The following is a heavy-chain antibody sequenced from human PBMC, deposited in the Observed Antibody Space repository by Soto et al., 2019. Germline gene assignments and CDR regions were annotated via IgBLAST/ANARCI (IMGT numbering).Heavy chain of an antibody. J-gene: IGHJ4*02. V-gene: IGHV4-31*03. D-gene: IGHD6-13*01. CDR3: ARGYRQSGYSSSWVFDY. Sequence: QVQLQESGPGLVKPSQTLSLICTVSGGSINSGGYYWNWIRQHPGKGLVWIGYIYYSGSSYYNPFLRSRLTLSADTYENQFSLKLTSVTDAAPAVYFCARGYRQSGYSSSWVFDYWGQGTLVNVSS. CDR2: IYYSGSS. CDR1: GGSINSGGYY.